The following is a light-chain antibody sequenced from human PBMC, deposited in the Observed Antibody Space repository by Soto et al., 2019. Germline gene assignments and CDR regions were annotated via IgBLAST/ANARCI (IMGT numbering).Light chain of an antibody. Sequence: VMTQSPATLSVYPGERATLSCWASETVATNLAWYQQKPGQAPRLLISGASTRAAGISDRFRGSGSGTEFTLTISSLRSEDSAIYYCQQYFEWPPMTFGQGTKVEI. CDR1: ETVATN. CDR3: QQYFEWPPMT. V-gene: IGKV3-15*01. CDR2: GAS. J-gene: IGKJ1*01.